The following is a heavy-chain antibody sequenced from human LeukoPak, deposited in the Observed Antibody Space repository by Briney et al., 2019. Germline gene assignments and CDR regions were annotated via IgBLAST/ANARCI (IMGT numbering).Heavy chain of an antibody. CDR1: GGSISSSSYY. J-gene: IGHJ4*02. CDR3: ARGLPEYYYDSSGYPNFDY. CDR2: IYYSGST. D-gene: IGHD3-22*01. Sequence: SETLSLTCTVSGGSISSSSYYWGWIRQPPGKGLEWIGSIYYSGSTYYNPSLKSRVTISVDTSKNQFSLKLSSVTAADTAVYYCARGLPEYYYDSSGYPNFDYWGQGTLVTVSS. V-gene: IGHV4-39*01.